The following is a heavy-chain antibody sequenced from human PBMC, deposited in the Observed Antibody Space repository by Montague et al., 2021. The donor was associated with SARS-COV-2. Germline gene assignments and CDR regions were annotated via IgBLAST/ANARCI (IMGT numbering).Heavy chain of an antibody. CDR2: LYFSVST. V-gene: IGHV4-59*01. CDR3: ARHPAGYGYFYYLDV. Sequence: SETLSLTCTVSGGSISSYYWSWIRLPPGKGLEWVGYLYFSVSTNSNPSLKSRVTISVDTSKDQFSLRLNSVTAADTAVYYCARHPAGYGYFYYLDVWGKGTTVTVSS. CDR1: GGSISSYY. J-gene: IGHJ6*03. D-gene: IGHD1-1*01.